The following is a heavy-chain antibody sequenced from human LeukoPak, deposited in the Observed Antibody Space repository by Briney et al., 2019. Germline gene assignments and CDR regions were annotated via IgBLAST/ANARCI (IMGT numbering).Heavy chain of an antibody. V-gene: IGHV3-20*04. CDR3: AREGGIVGAEENDY. CDR1: GFTFDDYG. Sequence: GGSLRLSCAASGFTFDDYGMSWVRQAPGKGLEWVSGINWNGGSTGYVDSVKGRLTISRDNAKNSLYLQMNSLRAEDTALYYCAREGGIVGAEENDYWGQRTLVTVSS. J-gene: IGHJ4*02. D-gene: IGHD1-26*01. CDR2: INWNGGST.